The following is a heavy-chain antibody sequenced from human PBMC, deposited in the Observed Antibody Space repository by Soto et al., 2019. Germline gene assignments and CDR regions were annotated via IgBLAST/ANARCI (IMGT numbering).Heavy chain of an antibody. CDR3: ARGPHYGAHFDY. CDR1: GYTFTSYA. D-gene: IGHD4-17*01. Sequence: ASVKVSCKASGYTFTSYAMHWVRQAPGQRLEWMGWINAGNGNTKYSQKFQGRVTITRDTSASTAYMELSSLRSEDTAVYYCARGPHYGAHFDYWGQGTLVTVSS. V-gene: IGHV1-3*01. CDR2: INAGNGNT. J-gene: IGHJ4*02.